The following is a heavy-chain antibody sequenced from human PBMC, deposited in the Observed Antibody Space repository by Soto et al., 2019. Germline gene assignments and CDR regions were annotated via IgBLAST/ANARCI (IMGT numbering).Heavy chain of an antibody. Sequence: GVLRLSCVASGFSFSNYGMHWVRQAPGKGLEWVAFVSSDGNNKYYAESVKGRFTISRDNAKNTLYLQVDRLTVDDTAVYYCEKDRVIQLLPIWPDPWGQGTLVTVSS. D-gene: IGHD2-2*01. J-gene: IGHJ5*02. CDR1: GFSFSNYG. CDR2: VSSDGNNK. V-gene: IGHV3-30*18. CDR3: EKDRVIQLLPIWPDP.